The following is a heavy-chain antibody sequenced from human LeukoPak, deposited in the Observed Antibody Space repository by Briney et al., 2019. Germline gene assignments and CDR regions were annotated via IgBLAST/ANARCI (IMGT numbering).Heavy chain of an antibody. CDR1: GFTFSSYG. J-gene: IGHJ4*02. CDR3: AKDLYYGYYFDN. Sequence: GGSLRLSCAASGFTFSSYGMHWVRLAPSKGLEWVALISNDASNKHYADSVKGRFTISRDNSENMLYLQMNSLRAEDTAVYYCAKDLYYGYYFDNWGQGTLVTVSS. CDR2: ISNDASNK. V-gene: IGHV3-30*18. D-gene: IGHD3-16*01.